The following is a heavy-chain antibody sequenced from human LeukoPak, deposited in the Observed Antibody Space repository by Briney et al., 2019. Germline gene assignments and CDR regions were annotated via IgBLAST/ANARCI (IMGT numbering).Heavy chain of an antibody. J-gene: IGHJ4*02. CDR3: AKDPTYYYDSSGYPPDY. V-gene: IGHV3-23*01. D-gene: IGHD3-22*01. CDR2: ISGSGGNT. CDR1: GFTFSSYA. Sequence: SGGSLRLSCAASGFTFSSYAMSWVRQAPGKGLEWVSAISGSGGNTHYADSVKGRFTISRDISKNTLYLQMNSLRAEDTAVYYCAKDPTYYYDSSGYPPDYWGQGTLVTVSS.